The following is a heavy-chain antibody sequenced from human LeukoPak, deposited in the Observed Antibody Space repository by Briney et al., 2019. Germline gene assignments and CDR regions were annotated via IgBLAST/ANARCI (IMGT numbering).Heavy chain of an antibody. D-gene: IGHD3-10*01. CDR1: GGSFSGYY. CDR2: TNHSGIT. Sequence: SETLSLTCAVYGGSFSGYYWSWIRQPPGKGLEWIGETNHSGITNYNPSLKSRVTISVDTSKNQFSLKLSSVTAADTAVYYCARSRLLWFRELLYDYWGQGTLVTVSS. CDR3: ARSRLLWFRELLYDY. V-gene: IGHV4-34*01. J-gene: IGHJ4*02.